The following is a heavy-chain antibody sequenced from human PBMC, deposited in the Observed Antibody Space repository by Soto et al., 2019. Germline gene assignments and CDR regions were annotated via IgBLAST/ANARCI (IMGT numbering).Heavy chain of an antibody. CDR3: TTLPLDY. V-gene: IGHV3-15*01. CDR2: IKTKTDGGTA. CDR1: GFPFIKVW. J-gene: IGHJ4*02. Sequence: PGGSLRLSCAASGFPFIKVWMSWVRQGPGKGLEWVGRIKTKTDGGTADFAAPVKGRFTISRDDSKNTLYLQMNSLKTEDTAVYYCTTLPLDYWGQGALVTVSS.